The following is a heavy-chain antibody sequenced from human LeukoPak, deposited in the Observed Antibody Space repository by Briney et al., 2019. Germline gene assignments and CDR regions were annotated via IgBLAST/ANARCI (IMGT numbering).Heavy chain of an antibody. Sequence: GGSLRLSCAASGFTFGSYAMSWVRQAPGKGLEWVSTVSGDGSWTWFADSVRGRLTISRDNSKNTLYLQMNSLRAEDTAVYYCARDPLPSVLTTVTTTAIDYWGQGTLVTVSS. CDR1: GFTFGSYA. CDR2: VSGDGSWT. D-gene: IGHD4-17*01. J-gene: IGHJ4*02. V-gene: IGHV3-23*01. CDR3: ARDPLPSVLTTVTTTAIDY.